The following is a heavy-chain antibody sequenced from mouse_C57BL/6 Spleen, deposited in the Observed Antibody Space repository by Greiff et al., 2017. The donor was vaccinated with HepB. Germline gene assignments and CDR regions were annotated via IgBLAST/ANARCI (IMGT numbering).Heavy chain of an antibody. CDR2: IYPRSGNT. V-gene: IGHV1-81*01. CDR3: ARNGTTVVAHWYFDV. J-gene: IGHJ1*03. CDR1: GYTFTSYG. D-gene: IGHD1-1*01. Sequence: QVQLQQSGAELARPGASVKLSCKASGYTFTSYGISWVKQRTGQGLEWIGEIYPRSGNTYYNEKFKGKATLTADKSSSTAYMELRSLTSEDSAVYFCARNGTTVVAHWYFDVWGTGTTVTVSS.